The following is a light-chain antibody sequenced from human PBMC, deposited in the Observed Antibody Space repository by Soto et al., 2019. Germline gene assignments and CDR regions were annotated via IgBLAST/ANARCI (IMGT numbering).Light chain of an antibody. V-gene: IGKV1-39*01. CDR2: AAS. CDR3: QQRYSTPVT. Sequence: IQVTQSSSSLSASIGDRVTIPCRASQSISSYLNWYQQKPGQAPKLLIYAASSLQSGVPSRFSGSGSGTDFTLTISSLQPEDFATYYCQQRYSTPVTFGQGTKVDIK. J-gene: IGKJ1*01. CDR1: QSISSY.